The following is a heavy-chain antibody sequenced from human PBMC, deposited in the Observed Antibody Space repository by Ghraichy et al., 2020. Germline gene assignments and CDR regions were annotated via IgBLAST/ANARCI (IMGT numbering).Heavy chain of an antibody. CDR3: AREGDFWSGAIDF. V-gene: IGHV3-53*01. Sequence: GGSLRLSCAASGFSVSSKYMNCVRQAPGKGLEWVSIIYSGGATYYADSVKGRFTISRDNSQNTLYLQMNSLRTDDTAVYFCAREGDFWSGAIDFWGQGTLVSVSS. CDR2: IYSGGAT. CDR1: GFSVSSKY. D-gene: IGHD3-3*01. J-gene: IGHJ4*02.